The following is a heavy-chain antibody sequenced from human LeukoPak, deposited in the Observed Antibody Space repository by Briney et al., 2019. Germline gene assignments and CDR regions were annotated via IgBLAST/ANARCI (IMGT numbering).Heavy chain of an antibody. CDR2: IYYSGST. V-gene: IGHV4-59*08. CDR1: GGSISSYY. Sequence: SETLSLTCTVSGGSISSYYWSWIRQPPGKGLEWIGYIYYSGSTNYNPSLKSRVTISVDTSKNQFSLKLSSVTAADTAVYYCARTPYGDYAHYYYYGMDVWGQGTTVTVSS. D-gene: IGHD4-17*01. CDR3: ARTPYGDYAHYYYYGMDV. J-gene: IGHJ6*02.